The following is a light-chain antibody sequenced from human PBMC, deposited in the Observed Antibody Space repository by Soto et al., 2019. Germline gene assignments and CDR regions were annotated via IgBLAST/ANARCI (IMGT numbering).Light chain of an antibody. CDR3: QQYNNWPGT. CDR1: QSVSSK. V-gene: IGKV3-15*01. CDR2: GAS. J-gene: IGKJ1*01. Sequence: EIVLTQSPGTLSVSPGERATLSYRASQSVSSKLAWYQQKPGQAPRLLFYGASTGATGIPARFSGNGSETEFTLSISSLQSEDFAVYYCQQYNNWPGTFGQGTKVEIK.